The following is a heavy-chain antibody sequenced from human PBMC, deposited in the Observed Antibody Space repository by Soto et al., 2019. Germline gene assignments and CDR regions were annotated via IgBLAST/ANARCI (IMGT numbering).Heavy chain of an antibody. CDR2: ISYDGSNK. V-gene: IGHV3-30*18. CDR1: GFTFKSYG. J-gene: IGHJ4*02. CDR3: AKIGATAGVLDY. Sequence: QVQLVESGGGVVQPGRSLSLSCAASGFTFKSYGMYWVRRAPGKGLEWVAIISYDGSNKHYTAAVKGRFTISRDNSKDTLFLQMSSLRPEDTGVYYCAKIGATAGVLDYWGQGNLVTASS. D-gene: IGHD3-10*01.